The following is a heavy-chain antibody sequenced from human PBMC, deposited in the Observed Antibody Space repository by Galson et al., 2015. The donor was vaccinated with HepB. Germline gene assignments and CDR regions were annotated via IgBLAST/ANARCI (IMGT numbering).Heavy chain of an antibody. CDR1: GFTFSDSP. J-gene: IGHJ4*02. CDR2: IRDKSNRYAT. Sequence: SLRLSCAASGFTFSDSPIHWVRQASGKGLEWVGRIRDKSNRYATGYAASVKGRFTISRNDSSNLAFLQMTSLKIEDTAAYYCTRQAVGTGTTDYWGQGTLVTVSS. CDR3: TRQAVGTGTTDY. V-gene: IGHV3-73*01. D-gene: IGHD1-7*01.